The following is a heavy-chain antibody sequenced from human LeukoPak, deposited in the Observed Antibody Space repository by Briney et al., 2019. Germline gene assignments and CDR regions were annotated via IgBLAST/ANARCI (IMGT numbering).Heavy chain of an antibody. CDR1: GFTFSSYE. D-gene: IGHD3-3*01. Sequence: GGSLRLFCAASGFTFSSYEMNWVRQAAGKGLEWVSYISSSGSTIYYADSVKGRFTISRDNAKNSLYLQMNSLRAEDTAVYYCARDSTIFGVVIIPLYYYYGMDVWGQGTTVTVSS. J-gene: IGHJ6*02. CDR3: ARDSTIFGVVIIPLYYYYGMDV. CDR2: ISSSGSTI. V-gene: IGHV3-48*03.